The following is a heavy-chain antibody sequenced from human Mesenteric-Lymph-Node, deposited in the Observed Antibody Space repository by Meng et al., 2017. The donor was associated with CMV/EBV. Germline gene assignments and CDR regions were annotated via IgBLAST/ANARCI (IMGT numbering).Heavy chain of an antibody. CDR1: GFSLSTSGVG. CDR3: AHRTATAYLDY. Sequence: CTFSGFSLSTSGVGVGWIRQPPGKALEWLALVYWDDDKRYSPSLNNRLTITKDTSKNQVVLTMTNMDPVDTATYYCAHRTATAYLDYWGQGTLVTVSS. D-gene: IGHD2-21*02. V-gene: IGHV2-5*02. CDR2: VYWDDDK. J-gene: IGHJ4*02.